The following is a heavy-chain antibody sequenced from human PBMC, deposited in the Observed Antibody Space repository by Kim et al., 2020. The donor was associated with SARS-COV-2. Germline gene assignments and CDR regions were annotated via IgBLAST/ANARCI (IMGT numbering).Heavy chain of an antibody. CDR1: GFHFTSAW. V-gene: IGHV3-15*01. J-gene: IGHJ3*02. Sequence: GGSLRLSCAASGFHFTSAWMTWVRQAPGKGLEWVGRIKNNNEGGKADYAAPAKGRFTISRDDSKNMLYLQLNSLEIEDTDVYYCTTDWGSGSRWIRAFDIWGQGTMITVSS. D-gene: IGHD3-10*01. CDR3: TTDWGSGSRWIRAFDI. CDR2: IKNNNEGGKA.